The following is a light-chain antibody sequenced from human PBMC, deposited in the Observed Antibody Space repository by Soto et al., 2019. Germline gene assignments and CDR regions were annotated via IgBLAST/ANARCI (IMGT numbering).Light chain of an antibody. Sequence: EIVMTQSPATLSASPGERATLSCRASQSVSSSLAWYQQKPGQAPRLLIYGASSRATGIPARFSGSGSETEFTLTISSLQSDDFAFYYCQQYNNWWTFGQGTKVEIK. CDR1: QSVSSS. V-gene: IGKV3-15*01. CDR3: QQYNNWWT. CDR2: GAS. J-gene: IGKJ1*01.